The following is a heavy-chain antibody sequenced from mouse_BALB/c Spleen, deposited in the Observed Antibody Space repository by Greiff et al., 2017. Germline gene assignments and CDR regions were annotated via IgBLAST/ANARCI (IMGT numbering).Heavy chain of an antibody. CDR2: IYPGSGST. CDR3: TNNRYDYAMDY. D-gene: IGHD2-14*01. Sequence: LQHPGSELVRPGASVKLSCKASGYTFTSYWMHWVKQRPGQGLEWIGNIYPGSGSTNYDEKFKSKATLTVDTSSSTAYMQLSSLTSEDSAVYYCTNNRYDYAMDYWGQGTSVTVSS. CDR1: GYTFTSYW. V-gene: IGHV1S22*01. J-gene: IGHJ4*01.